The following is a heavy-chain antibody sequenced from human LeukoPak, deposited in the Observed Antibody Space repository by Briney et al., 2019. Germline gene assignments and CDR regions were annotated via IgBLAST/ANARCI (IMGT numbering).Heavy chain of an antibody. CDR2: IIPILGIA. CDR3: ARDLRRGKPLDY. Sequence: SVKVSCKASGGTFSSYAISWVRQAPGQGLEWMGRIIPILGIANYAQKFQGRVTITADKSTSTAYMELSSLRSEDTAVYYCARDLRRGKPLDYWGQGTLVTVCS. J-gene: IGHJ4*02. CDR1: GGTFSSYA. V-gene: IGHV1-69*04. D-gene: IGHD3-10*01.